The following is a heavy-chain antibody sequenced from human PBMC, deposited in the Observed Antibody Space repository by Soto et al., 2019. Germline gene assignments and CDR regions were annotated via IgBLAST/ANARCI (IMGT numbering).Heavy chain of an antibody. CDR2: INPSGGST. J-gene: IGHJ6*03. CDR3: ARAPVTDTAMVMGYYYYMDV. V-gene: IGHV1-46*03. D-gene: IGHD5-18*01. Sequence: ASVKVSCKASGYTSTSYYMHWVRQAPGQGLEWMGIINPSGGSTSYAQKFQGRVTMTRDTSTSTVYMELSSLRSEDTAVYYCARAPVTDTAMVMGYYYYMDVWGKGTTVTVSS. CDR1: GYTSTSYY.